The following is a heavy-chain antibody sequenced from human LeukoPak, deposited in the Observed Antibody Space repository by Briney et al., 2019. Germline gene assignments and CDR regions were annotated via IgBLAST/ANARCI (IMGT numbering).Heavy chain of an antibody. CDR2: IIPIFGTA. CDR3: ARDIWARTYYYDSSGDH. D-gene: IGHD3-22*01. J-gene: IGHJ4*02. CDR1: GGTFISYA. V-gene: IGHV1-69*05. Sequence: SVKVSCKASGGTFISYAISWVGQARGQGVEWVGGIIPIFGTANYAQKFHGRLTITTDESTTTAYMELSSLRSEDTAVYYCARDIWARTYYYDSSGDHWGQGTLVTVSS.